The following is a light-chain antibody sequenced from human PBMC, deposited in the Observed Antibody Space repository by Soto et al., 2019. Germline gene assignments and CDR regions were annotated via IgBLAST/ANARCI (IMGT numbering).Light chain of an antibody. J-gene: IGKJ5*01. V-gene: IGKV1-39*01. CDR3: QQSYSSPIT. CDR1: QDIAIY. Sequence: IQLTQSPSSLSASVGDRVTITCRASQDIAIYLAWYQQKPGKXPXLLIYAASSLESGVPSRFSGNGSGTDFTLTISSLQPDDFARYYCQQSYSSPITFGQGTRLEI. CDR2: AAS.